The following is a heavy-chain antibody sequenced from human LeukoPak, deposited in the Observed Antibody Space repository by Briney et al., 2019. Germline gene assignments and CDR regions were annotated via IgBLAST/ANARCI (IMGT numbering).Heavy chain of an antibody. CDR1: GFTFSSYW. CDR3: ASRPTQAYHYYYYCMDV. CDR2: IQQGGSKK. J-gene: IGHJ6*02. Sequence: WGYLRLSCSASGFTFSSYWMTWLRQAPGKGREWVANIQQGGSKKSYVGAETGRFTISRDNSKNTLYLQMDSLRAEDTAVYYCASRPTQAYHYYYYCMDVWGQGTTVTVSS. V-gene: IGHV3-7*01. D-gene: IGHD2-2*01.